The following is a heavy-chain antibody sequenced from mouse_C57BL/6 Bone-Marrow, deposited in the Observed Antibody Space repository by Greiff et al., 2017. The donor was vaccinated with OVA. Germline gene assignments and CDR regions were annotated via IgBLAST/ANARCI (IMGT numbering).Heavy chain of an antibody. Sequence: VQLQQSGPELVKPGASVKISCKASGYAFSSSWMNWVKQRPGKGLEWIGRLYPGDGDTNYNGKFKGKATLTADKSSSTAYMQLSSLTSEDSAVYFCARYSSGYDYWGQGTTLTVSS. CDR3: ARYSSGYDY. CDR1: GYAFSSSW. D-gene: IGHD3-2*02. J-gene: IGHJ2*01. V-gene: IGHV1-82*01. CDR2: LYPGDGDT.